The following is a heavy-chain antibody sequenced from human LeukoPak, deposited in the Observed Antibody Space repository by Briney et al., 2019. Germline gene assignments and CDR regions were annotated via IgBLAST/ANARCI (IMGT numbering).Heavy chain of an antibody. CDR1: GYTFTCYY. V-gene: IGHV1-2*02. CDR3: ARGGDIASRPFDY. D-gene: IGHD6-6*01. Sequence: ASVKVSCKASGYTFTCYYMHWVRQAPGQGLEWMRCINPNSGGTNYAQKFHGRVTMTRDTCISTAYMEVSSLRSDDTAVYYCARGGDIASRPFDYWGQGTLVTVSS. CDR2: INPNSGGT. J-gene: IGHJ4*02.